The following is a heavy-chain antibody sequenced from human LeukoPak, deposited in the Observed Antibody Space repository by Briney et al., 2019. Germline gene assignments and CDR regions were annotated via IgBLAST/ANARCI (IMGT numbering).Heavy chain of an antibody. J-gene: IGHJ4*02. Sequence: GGSLRLSCVASGFTFNDYSMNWVRQAPGKGLEWVSVIYSDGTSYYADSVKARFSISRDNSKNSLYLQMNSLRVEDTAMYYCTKTGGPWDWGQGTLVTVSS. D-gene: IGHD7-27*01. V-gene: IGHV3-53*01. CDR2: IYSDGTS. CDR3: TKTGGPWD. CDR1: GFTFNDYS.